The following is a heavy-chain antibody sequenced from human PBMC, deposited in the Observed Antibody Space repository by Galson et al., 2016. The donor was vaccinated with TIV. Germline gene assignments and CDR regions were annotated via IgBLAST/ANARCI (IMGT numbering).Heavy chain of an antibody. Sequence: SVKVSCKASGYTFTSHTMHWVRQAPGQRLEWMGWINVGNGNTKYVQKFKGRVTITSDKSARIAYMELSTLTSEDTAMYYCARDRLGAKRAFDIWGQGTLVTVSS. J-gene: IGHJ3*02. CDR1: GYTFTSHT. D-gene: IGHD3-16*01. V-gene: IGHV1-3*01. CDR2: INVGNGNT. CDR3: ARDRLGAKRAFDI.